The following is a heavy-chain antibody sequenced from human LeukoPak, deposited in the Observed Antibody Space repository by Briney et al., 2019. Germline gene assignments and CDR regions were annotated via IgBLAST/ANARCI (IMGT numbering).Heavy chain of an antibody. J-gene: IGHJ5*01. D-gene: IGHD4-11*01. CDR1: GFTFSSYA. CDR3: AKDLHDYGNYVGWFDS. Sequence: PGGSLRLSCVASGFTFSSYAMGWVRQAPGKGLEWVSAISGSGGNTYYADSVKGRFTISRDHSKTTLFLQMNSLRAEDTAVYYCAKDLHDYGNYVGWFDSWGQGTLVTVSS. CDR2: ISGSGGNT. V-gene: IGHV3-23*01.